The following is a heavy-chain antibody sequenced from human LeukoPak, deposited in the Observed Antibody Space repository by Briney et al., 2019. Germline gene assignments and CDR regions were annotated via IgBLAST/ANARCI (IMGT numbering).Heavy chain of an antibody. CDR2: FNPSGGST. D-gene: IGHD5-24*01. Sequence: VASVKVSCKASGYTFTNYYMHWVRQAPGQGLEWMGVFNPSGGSTSYAQKLQGRVTMTRDTSTSTVYMELSSLRSEDTAVYYCARVRDGYNDAFDIWGQGTMVIVSS. CDR3: ARVRDGYNDAFDI. CDR1: GYTFTNYY. J-gene: IGHJ3*02. V-gene: IGHV1-46*01.